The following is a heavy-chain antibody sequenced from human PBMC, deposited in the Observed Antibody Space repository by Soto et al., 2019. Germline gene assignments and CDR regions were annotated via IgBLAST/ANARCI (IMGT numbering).Heavy chain of an antibody. CDR3: ARVHRDIFFTDMD. J-gene: IGHJ6*01. Sequence: ATGCTSTMPSSGWEKQAPGQGLEWMGWISAYNGNTNYAQKLQGRVTMTTDTSTSTAYMELRSLRSDDTAVYYWARVHRDIFFTDMD. D-gene: IGHD3-9*01. V-gene: IGHV1-18*01. CDR2: ISAYNGNT. CDR1: GCTSTMPS.